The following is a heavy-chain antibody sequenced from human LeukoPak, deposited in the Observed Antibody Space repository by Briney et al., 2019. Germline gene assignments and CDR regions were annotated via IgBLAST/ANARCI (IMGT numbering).Heavy chain of an antibody. CDR3: ARVRGMVRGVIKPYTFDY. V-gene: IGHV1-8*01. J-gene: IGHJ4*02. Sequence: ASVKVSCKASGYTFTSYDINWVRQATGQGLEWMGWMNPNSGNTGYAQKFQGRVIMTRNTSISTAYMELSSLRSEDTAVYYCARVRGMVRGVIKPYTFDYWGQGTLVTVSS. CDR1: GYTFTSYD. D-gene: IGHD3-10*01. CDR2: MNPNSGNT.